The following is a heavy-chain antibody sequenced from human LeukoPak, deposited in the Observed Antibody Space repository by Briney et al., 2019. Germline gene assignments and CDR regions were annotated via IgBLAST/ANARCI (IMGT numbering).Heavy chain of an antibody. Sequence: GGSLPLTLAASGFTFINYAFNWVRQAPGKGLEWVSYISSSSTSTIYYADSVKGRFTISRDNAKNSLYLQMNSLRDEDTAVYYCARDYGVYAKYTRYWCQGKLVTVSS. V-gene: IGHV3-48*02. CDR2: ISSSSTSTI. CDR1: GFTFINYA. D-gene: IGHD4-17*01. CDR3: ARDYGVYAKYTRY. J-gene: IGHJ4*02.